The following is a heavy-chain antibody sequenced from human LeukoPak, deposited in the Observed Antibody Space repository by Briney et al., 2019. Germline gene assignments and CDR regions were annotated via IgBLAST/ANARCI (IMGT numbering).Heavy chain of an antibody. V-gene: IGHV3-53*01. D-gene: IGHD2-8*01. CDR2: IYSGGST. J-gene: IGHJ4*02. CDR3: GRGTSGGATLDY. Sequence: GGSLRLSCAPSGVTVSSNYMSWVRQAPGKGLEWVSVIYSGGSTYYGVSVKGRFTISRDNSNNTLYLQMKSLRDEDTAVYYCGRGTSGGATLDYWGQGTLVTVSS. CDR1: GVTVSSNY.